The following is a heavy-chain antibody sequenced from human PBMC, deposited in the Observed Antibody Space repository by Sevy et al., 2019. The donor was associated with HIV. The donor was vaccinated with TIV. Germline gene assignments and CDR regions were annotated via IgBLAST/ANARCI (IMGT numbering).Heavy chain of an antibody. CDR2: IYSGGST. Sequence: GGCLRLSCAASGFTVSSNYMSWVRQAPGKGLEWVSVIYSGGSTYYADSVKGRFTISRDNSKNTLYLQMNSLRAEDTAVYYCARDSLGVPAAMGYYYYGMDVWGQGTTVTVSS. J-gene: IGHJ6*02. CDR1: GFTVSSNY. D-gene: IGHD2-2*01. CDR3: ARDSLGVPAAMGYYYYGMDV. V-gene: IGHV3-53*01.